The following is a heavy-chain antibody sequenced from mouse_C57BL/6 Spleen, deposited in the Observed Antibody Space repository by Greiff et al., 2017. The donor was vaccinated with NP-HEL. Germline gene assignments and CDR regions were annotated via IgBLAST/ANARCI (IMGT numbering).Heavy chain of an antibody. J-gene: IGHJ3*01. CDR2: IDPSDSYT. CDR1: GYTFTSYW. Sequence: QVQLQQSGAELVMPGASVKLSCKASGYTFTSYWMHWVKQRPGQGLEWIGEIDPSDSYTNYNQKFKGKSTLTVDKSSSTAYMQLSSLTSEDSAVYYCANLFAYWGQGTLVTVSA. CDR3: ANLFAY. V-gene: IGHV1-69*01.